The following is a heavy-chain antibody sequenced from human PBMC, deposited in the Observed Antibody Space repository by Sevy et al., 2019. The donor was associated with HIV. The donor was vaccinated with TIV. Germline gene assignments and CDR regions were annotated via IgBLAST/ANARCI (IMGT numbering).Heavy chain of an antibody. J-gene: IGHJ6*02. D-gene: IGHD2-15*01. CDR2: INPSGGGT. CDR1: GYTFTTYY. Sequence: ASVKVSCKASGYTFTTYYMHWVRQAPGQGLEWMGIINPSGGGTSYAQKFQGRVTMTRDTSTSTVYLELSSLRSEDTAVYYCTKDVVATPKYYSGMDVWGQGTTVTVSS. V-gene: IGHV1-46*03. CDR3: TKDVVATPKYYSGMDV.